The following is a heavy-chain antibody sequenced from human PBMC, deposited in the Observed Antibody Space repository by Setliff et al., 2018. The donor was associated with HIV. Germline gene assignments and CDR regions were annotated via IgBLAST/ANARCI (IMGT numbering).Heavy chain of an antibody. V-gene: IGHV4-39*01. CDR1: GGSLSSSIYY. CDR2: IFYSGST. Sequence: SETLSLTCTVSGGSLSSSIYYWGWIRQPPGKGLEWIGSIFYSGSTYYNPSLKSRVTISVDTSKNQFSLKLSSVTAADTAVYYCARQGRPGDFDSWGQGTLVTVSS. D-gene: IGHD2-8*02. CDR3: ARQGRPGDFDS. J-gene: IGHJ4*02.